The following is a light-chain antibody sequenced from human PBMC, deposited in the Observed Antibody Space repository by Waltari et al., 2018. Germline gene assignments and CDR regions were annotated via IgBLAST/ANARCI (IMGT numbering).Light chain of an antibody. Sequence: SYVVTQPPSVSVAPGETATITCGGAHIGTYSVQWYQQKAGQAPVLVIFYDRGRPSGIPDRFSGSNSGNTATLTISRVEAGDEARYYCHVWHPHVDPGVFGTGTEVTVL. CDR1: HIGTYS. V-gene: IGLV3-21*04. J-gene: IGLJ1*01. CDR2: YDR. CDR3: HVWHPHVDPGV.